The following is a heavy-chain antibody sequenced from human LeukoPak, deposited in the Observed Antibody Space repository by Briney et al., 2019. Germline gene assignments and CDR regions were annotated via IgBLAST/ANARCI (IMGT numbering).Heavy chain of an antibody. Sequence: ASVKVSCKASGYSFNSQGMNWLRQAPGQGLEWMGWISAYNGNTNYAQKLQGRVTMTTDTSTSTAYMELRSLRSDDTAVYYCARGTTTGYYYYMDVWGKGTTVTVSS. V-gene: IGHV1-18*01. CDR2: ISAYNGNT. CDR1: GYSFNSQG. CDR3: ARGTTTGYYYYMDV. J-gene: IGHJ6*03. D-gene: IGHD1-26*01.